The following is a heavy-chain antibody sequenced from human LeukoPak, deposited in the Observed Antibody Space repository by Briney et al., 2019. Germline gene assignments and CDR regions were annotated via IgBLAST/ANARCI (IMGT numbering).Heavy chain of an antibody. D-gene: IGHD2-2*01. J-gene: IGHJ5*02. CDR2: INTSGST. Sequence: SETLSLTCTVSGGSISSYYWSWIRQPAGKGLEWIGRINTSGSTNYNPSLNSRVTISVDTSKNQFSLKLSSVTAADTAVYYCARYHLLNRGVNWFDPWGQGTLVTVSS. V-gene: IGHV4-4*07. CDR3: ARYHLLNRGVNWFDP. CDR1: GGSISSYY.